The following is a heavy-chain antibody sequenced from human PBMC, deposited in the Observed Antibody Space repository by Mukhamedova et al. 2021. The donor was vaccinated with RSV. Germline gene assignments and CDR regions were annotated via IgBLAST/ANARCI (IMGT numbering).Heavy chain of an antibody. CDR2: IIPIVGKP. Sequence: GQGLQWMGGIIPIVGKPSLAQEFQGRLTITADKYTSTFYMDLTTLTSEDTAVYYCARDGVSSATYGGAWFDSCGQGTLVTVSS. D-gene: IGHD6-19*01. J-gene: IGHJ5*01. CDR3: ARDGVSSATYGGAWFDS. V-gene: IGHV1-69*06.